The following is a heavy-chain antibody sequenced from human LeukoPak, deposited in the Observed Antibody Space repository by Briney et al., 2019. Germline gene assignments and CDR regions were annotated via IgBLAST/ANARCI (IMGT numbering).Heavy chain of an antibody. CDR1: GFTFSSYA. J-gene: IGHJ6*02. V-gene: IGHV3-30-3*02. CDR3: AKDVRPGGGGMDV. CDR2: ISYDGSNK. D-gene: IGHD3-10*02. Sequence: GGSLRLSCAASGFTFSSYAMHWVRQAPGKGLEWVAVISYDGSNKYYADSVKGRFTISRDNSKNMLYPQMNSLKAEDTALYYCAKDVRPGGGGMDVWGQGTTVTVSS.